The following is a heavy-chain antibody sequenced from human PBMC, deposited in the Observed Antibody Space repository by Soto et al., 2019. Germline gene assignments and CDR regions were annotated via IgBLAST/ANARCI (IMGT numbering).Heavy chain of an antibody. CDR1: GYTFTSYG. CDR3: ARHCISTSCYDYYYGMDV. Sequence: ASVKVSCKASGYTFTSYGISWVRQAPGQGLEWMGWISAYNGNTNYAQKLQGRVTMTTDTSTSTAYVELRSLRSDDTAVYYCARHCISTSCYDYYYGMDVWGQGTTVTVSS. CDR2: ISAYNGNT. V-gene: IGHV1-18*01. J-gene: IGHJ6*02. D-gene: IGHD2-2*01.